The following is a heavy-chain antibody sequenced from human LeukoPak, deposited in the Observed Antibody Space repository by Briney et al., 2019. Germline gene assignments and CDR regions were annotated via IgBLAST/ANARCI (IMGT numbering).Heavy chain of an antibody. CDR2: ISSRSTI. V-gene: IGHV3-48*01. D-gene: IGHD3-3*01. J-gene: IGHJ4*02. CDR1: GFTFSSYT. CDR3: ARAPLEWLSSRLYFDY. Sequence: GGSLRLSCAASGFTFSSYTMNWVRQAPRKGLEWLSYISSRSTIYYADSVKGRFTISRDNAKNSLYLQMNSLRAEDTAVYYCARAPLEWLSSRLYFDYWGQGTLVTVSS.